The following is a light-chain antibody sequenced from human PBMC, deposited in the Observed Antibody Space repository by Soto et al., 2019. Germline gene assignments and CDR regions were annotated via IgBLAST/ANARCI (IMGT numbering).Light chain of an antibody. Sequence: AIQLTQSPSSLSASVGDRVTITCRASQGISSALAWYQQKPGKAPNLLIYDASSLESGVPSRFSGSGSGTDFTLTISSLQPEDFATYYCQQFNNYRLTFGGGTKVEIK. V-gene: IGKV1D-13*01. CDR3: QQFNNYRLT. J-gene: IGKJ4*01. CDR1: QGISSA. CDR2: DAS.